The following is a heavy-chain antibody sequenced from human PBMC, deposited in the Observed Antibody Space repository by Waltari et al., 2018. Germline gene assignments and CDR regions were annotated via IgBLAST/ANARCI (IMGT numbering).Heavy chain of an antibody. V-gene: IGHV1-69*12. CDR2: IIPIFGTP. J-gene: IGHJ3*01. D-gene: IGHD1-26*01. Sequence: QVHLVQSGAEVRKPGSSVRVACEAPGGKFGSYAITGWRQAPGQGLEWMAGIIPIFGTPNYAQKFQGRVNVAADESTSTAYMELSSLRSDDTAIYYCAKRIVGGPFDVWGQGTVVIVSS. CDR1: GGKFGSYA. CDR3: AKRIVGGPFDV.